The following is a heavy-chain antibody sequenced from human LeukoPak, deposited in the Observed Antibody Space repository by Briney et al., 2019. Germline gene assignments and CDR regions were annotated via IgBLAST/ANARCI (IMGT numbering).Heavy chain of an antibody. CDR1: GYSFTDYL. J-gene: IGHJ3*02. V-gene: IGHV1-2*06. CDR3: ARLSTATRHWLAASDI. Sequence: ASVKVSCKASGYSFTDYLLYWVRQAPGQGLEWMGRINPDAGDTNYAQTIQGRITMTRDTSISTAYMELSSLKSDDTAVYYCARLSTATRHWLAASDIWGQGTVVTVSS. D-gene: IGHD6-19*01. CDR2: INPDAGDT.